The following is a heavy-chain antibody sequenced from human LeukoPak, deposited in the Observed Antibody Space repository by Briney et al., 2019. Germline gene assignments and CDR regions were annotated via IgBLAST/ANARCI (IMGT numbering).Heavy chain of an antibody. CDR3: ARRNGDYAVDY. CDR2: IYPGTADI. Sequence: GESLKISCKGSGYSFASYWIAWVRQMPGKGLEWMGVIYPGTADITYSPSFQGQVTISADKSVSTAYLHWSSLKASDTAIYYCARRNGDYAVDYWGQGTLVTVSS. D-gene: IGHD4-17*01. J-gene: IGHJ4*02. CDR1: GYSFASYW. V-gene: IGHV5-51*01.